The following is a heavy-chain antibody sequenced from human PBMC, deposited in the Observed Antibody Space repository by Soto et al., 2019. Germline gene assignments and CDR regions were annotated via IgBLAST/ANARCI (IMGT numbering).Heavy chain of an antibody. CDR1: GFTFDDYS. V-gene: IGHV3-43*01. CDR2: IFWDGGTA. D-gene: IGHD2-21*01. Sequence: GGSLRLSCAASGFTFDDYSMHWVRQTPGKGLEWISLIFWDGGTAYYADSVKGRFTTSRDNSKNTLYLQMNSLRSDDTALYYCAKSGGEYYFDHWGQGTLVTVS. CDR3: AKSGGEYYFDH. J-gene: IGHJ4*02.